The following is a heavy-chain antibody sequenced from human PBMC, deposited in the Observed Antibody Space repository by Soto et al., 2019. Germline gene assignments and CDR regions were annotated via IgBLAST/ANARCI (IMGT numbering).Heavy chain of an antibody. CDR1: GGSISGYY. CDR2: MYNSGST. Sequence: SETLSLTCTVSGGSISGYYWIWIRQPPGKGLEWIGYMYNSGSTNYNPALKSRVTISVDTSKNQFSLKLSSVTAADTAVYYCARGDYDILTGHPGVPTWFDPWGQGTLVTVSS. J-gene: IGHJ5*02. V-gene: IGHV4-59*08. D-gene: IGHD3-9*01. CDR3: ARGDYDILTGHPGVPTWFDP.